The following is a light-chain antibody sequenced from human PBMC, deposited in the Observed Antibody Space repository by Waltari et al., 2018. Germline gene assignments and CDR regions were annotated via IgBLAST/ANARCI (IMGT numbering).Light chain of an antibody. CDR2: GNT. CDR3: QSFDSSLSASV. CDR1: SSNFGAGYD. J-gene: IGLJ3*02. Sequence: QSVLTQPPSMSGAPGQKVTIPCTGGSSNFGAGYDVHWYQQFPGTAPKLLIFGNTNRPSGVPGRVSGSKSGTSASLAIAGRQSEDEAVYYCQSFDSSLSASVFGGGTKLTVL. V-gene: IGLV1-40*01.